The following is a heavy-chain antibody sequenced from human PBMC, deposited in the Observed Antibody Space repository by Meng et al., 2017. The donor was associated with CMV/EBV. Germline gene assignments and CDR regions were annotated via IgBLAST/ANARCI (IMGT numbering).Heavy chain of an antibody. CDR2: IGTGGDT. J-gene: IGHJ6*02. CDR1: GFAFSSYA. CDR3: ARDYHDWLPDYYYGMDV. V-gene: IGHV3-47*01. Sequence: GGSLRLSCAASGFAFSSYALHWVRRAPGKGLEWVSAIGTGGDTYYADSVMGRFTISRDNAKKSLYLHMNSLIAEDMAVYYCARDYHDWLPDYYYGMDVWGQGTTVTVSS. D-gene: IGHD3-9*01.